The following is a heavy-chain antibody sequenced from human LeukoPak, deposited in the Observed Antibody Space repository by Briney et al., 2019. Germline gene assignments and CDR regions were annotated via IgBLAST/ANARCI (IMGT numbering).Heavy chain of an antibody. Sequence: GGSLRLSCAASGFTFSIYSMNWVRRAPGKGLEWVSYVSNSSSTIYYADSVKGRFTISRDNAKNSLYLQMNSLRAEDTAVYYCARGVRRFLEWVSMDVWGKGTTVTVSS. CDR1: GFTFSIYS. V-gene: IGHV3-48*01. CDR3: ARGVRRFLEWVSMDV. CDR2: VSNSSSTI. J-gene: IGHJ6*03. D-gene: IGHD3-3*01.